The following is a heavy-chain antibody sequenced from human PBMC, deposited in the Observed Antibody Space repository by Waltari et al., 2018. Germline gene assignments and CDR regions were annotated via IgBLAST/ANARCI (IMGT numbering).Heavy chain of an antibody. V-gene: IGHV3-53*01. CDR2: IFSGGDT. Sequence: VQLVESGGDLIQPGGSLRLSCAASGFTVRNNYMAWVRQAPGKGREWVSGIFSGGDTYYADSVKGRFTISRDSSRNTLHLQMNSLRVEDTAVYYCTRTLVPADPPRAMDVWGQGTVVSVSS. CDR3: TRTLVPADPPRAMDV. CDR1: GFTVRNNY. D-gene: IGHD2-2*01. J-gene: IGHJ6*02.